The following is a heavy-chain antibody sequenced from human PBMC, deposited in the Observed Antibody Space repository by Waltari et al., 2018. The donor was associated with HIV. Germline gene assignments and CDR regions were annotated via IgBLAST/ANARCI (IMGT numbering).Heavy chain of an antibody. CDR1: GGSISTPSYY. J-gene: IGHJ4*02. D-gene: IGHD5-18*01. CDR2: ISYSGTT. CDR3: ASRGYTYGPLDY. V-gene: IGHV4-39*01. Sequence: QLQLQESGPGLVKPSEPLSLTCSVSGGSISTPSYYWGWIRQPPGKGLEWVGSISYSGTTYYNPSLKSRVTISVDTSKNQFSLKVDSVSAADTAMYYCASRGYTYGPLDYWGQGTLVTVSS.